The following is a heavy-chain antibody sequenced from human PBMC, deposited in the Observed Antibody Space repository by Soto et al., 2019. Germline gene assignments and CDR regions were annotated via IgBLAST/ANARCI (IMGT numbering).Heavy chain of an antibody. D-gene: IGHD2-2*01. Sequence: VQLVQSGAEVKKPGSSVKVSCKASGGTFSSYAISWVRQAPGQGLEWMGGIIPISGTANYAQKFQGRVTITADESTSTDYMELSSLRSEDTAVYYCARSHGSSTSLEIYYYYYYGMDVWSQGTTVTVSS. J-gene: IGHJ6*02. CDR1: GGTFSSYA. CDR2: IIPISGTA. CDR3: ARSHGSSTSLEIYYYYYYGMDV. V-gene: IGHV1-69*01.